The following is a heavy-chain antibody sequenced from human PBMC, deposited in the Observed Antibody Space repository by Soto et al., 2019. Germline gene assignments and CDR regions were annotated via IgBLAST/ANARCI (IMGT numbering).Heavy chain of an antibody. J-gene: IGHJ4*02. CDR1: GFRFSRYV. CDR2: IRTSSGSGSRT. Sequence: PXGSLRLSCAASGFRFSRYVMSWVRQAPGRGPEWVSAIRTSSGSGSRTYYADSVKGRFTISRDNSKSTLFLQMNSLRADDTAVYYCAKGGDYYDILTGYTRDNYYFDYWGQGAQVTVS. CDR3: AKGGDYYDILTGYTRDNYYFDY. V-gene: IGHV3-23*01. D-gene: IGHD3-9*01.